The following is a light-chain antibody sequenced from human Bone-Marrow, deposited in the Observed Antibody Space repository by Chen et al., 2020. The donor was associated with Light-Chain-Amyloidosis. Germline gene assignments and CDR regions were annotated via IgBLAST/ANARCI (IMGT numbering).Light chain of an antibody. CDR2: DDS. V-gene: IGLV3-21*02. Sequence: SYVLTQPSSVSVPPGQTATIACGGNHIGSTSVHWSQQTPGQAPLLVVYDDSDRPSGIPERLSGSNSGNTATLTISRGEAGDEADYYCQVWDRSSDRPVFGGGTKLTVL. CDR1: HIGSTS. CDR3: QVWDRSSDRPV. J-gene: IGLJ3*02.